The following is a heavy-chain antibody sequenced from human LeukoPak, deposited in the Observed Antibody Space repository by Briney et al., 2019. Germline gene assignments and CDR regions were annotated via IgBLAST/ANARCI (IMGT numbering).Heavy chain of an antibody. V-gene: IGHV3-30*18. D-gene: IGHD4-23*01. CDR3: AKGGSRWCDYFDY. CDR1: GFTFSSYG. J-gene: IGHJ4*02. CDR2: ISYDGSNK. Sequence: GGSLRLSCAASGFTFSSYGMHWVRQAPAKWLDFVAVISYDGSNKYYADSVKGRFTISRDNSKNTLNLQMKSLRSEDTAEYDCAKGGSRWCDYFDYWGQGTLVTVFS.